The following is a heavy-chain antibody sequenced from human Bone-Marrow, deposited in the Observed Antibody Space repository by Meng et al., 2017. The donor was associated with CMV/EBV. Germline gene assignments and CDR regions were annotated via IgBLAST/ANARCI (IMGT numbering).Heavy chain of an antibody. CDR2: IYSGGSST. CDR1: GFTFSSYA. V-gene: IGHV3-23*03. CDR3: AKDMRLNIVVVPAAISKPYYYYGMDV. D-gene: IGHD2-2*02. J-gene: IGHJ6*02. Sequence: GGSLRLSCAASGFTFSSYAMRWVRQAPGKGLEWVSVIYSGGSSTYYADSVKGRFTIYRDNSKNKLYLQMNSLRAEDTAVYYCAKDMRLNIVVVPAAISKPYYYYGMDVWGQGTTVTVSS.